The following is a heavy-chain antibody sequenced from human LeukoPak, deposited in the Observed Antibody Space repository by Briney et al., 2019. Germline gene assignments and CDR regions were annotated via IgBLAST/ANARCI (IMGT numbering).Heavy chain of an antibody. CDR2: IDPNSGGT. V-gene: IGHV1-2*02. CDR1: GYTFTGYY. CDR3: ARSPHILTGENFDY. J-gene: IGHJ4*02. D-gene: IGHD3-9*01. Sequence: ASVKVSCKTSGYTFTGYYMHWVRQAPGQGLEWMGWIDPNSGGTNYAQKFQGRVTMTRDTSITTAYMEMSRLRSDDTALYYCARSPHILTGENFDYWGQGTLVTVSS.